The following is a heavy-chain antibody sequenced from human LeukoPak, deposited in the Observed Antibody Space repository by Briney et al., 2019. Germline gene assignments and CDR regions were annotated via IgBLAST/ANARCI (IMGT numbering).Heavy chain of an antibody. D-gene: IGHD3-9*01. J-gene: IGHJ5*02. CDR3: ARAFDYNWFNP. CDR2: IYYSGST. V-gene: IGHV4-38-2*01. Sequence: PSETLSLTXAVSNYSISSGFYWAWVRQPPGKGLEWIGNIYYSGSTYCNPSLKSRIIISVDTSKNQFSLKLRSVTAAATAVYYCARAFDYNWFNPWGQGTLVTVSS. CDR1: NYSISSGFY.